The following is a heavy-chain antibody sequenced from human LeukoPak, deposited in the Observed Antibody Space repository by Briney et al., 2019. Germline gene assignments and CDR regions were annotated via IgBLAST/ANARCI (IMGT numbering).Heavy chain of an antibody. CDR2: INPNSGGT. CDR1: GYTFTGNY. V-gene: IGHV1-2*02. Sequence: EASPKVSSKDSGYTFTGNYMHWLRQAPGQWLEWIGWINPNSGGTNYAQKFQGRVTMTRDTSITTAYMELRRLRSDDTAVYYCARVGSMYFDILTGSPDWFDPWGQGTLVTVSS. CDR3: ARVGSMYFDILTGSPDWFDP. J-gene: IGHJ5*02. D-gene: IGHD3-9*01.